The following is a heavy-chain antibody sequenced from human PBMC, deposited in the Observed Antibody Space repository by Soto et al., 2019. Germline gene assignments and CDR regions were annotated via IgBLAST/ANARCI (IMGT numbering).Heavy chain of an antibody. CDR2: ISYHGSDK. J-gene: IGHJ4*02. D-gene: IGHD4-17*01. CDR3: AKDHLTTTVTAVGY. V-gene: IGHV3-30*18. Sequence: QVQLVESGGGVVQPGRSLRLSCAASGFTFSNYGMHWVRQAPGKGLECVAVISYHGSDKYYADSVKGRFTISRDNSKNTLYLQMDVRRAEDTAVYYCAKDHLTTTVTAVGYWGQGTLVTVSS. CDR1: GFTFSNYG.